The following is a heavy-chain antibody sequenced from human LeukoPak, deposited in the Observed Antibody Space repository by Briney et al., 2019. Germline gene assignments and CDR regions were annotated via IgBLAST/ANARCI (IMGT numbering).Heavy chain of an antibody. D-gene: IGHD6-6*01. J-gene: IGHJ4*02. V-gene: IGHV3-74*01. CDR2: INSDESNT. Sequence: GGSLRLCCAASGFTFSTYWMHWVRQAPGKGLVWVSHINSDESNTNYADSVKGRFTISRDNAKNTLYLQMNNLRAEDTAVYFCARLWDSSSSRHFDYWGQGTLVTVSS. CDR3: ARLWDSSSSRHFDY. CDR1: GFTFSTYW.